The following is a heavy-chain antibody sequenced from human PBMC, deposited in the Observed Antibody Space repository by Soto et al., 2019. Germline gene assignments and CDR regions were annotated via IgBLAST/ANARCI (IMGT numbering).Heavy chain of an antibody. CDR1: GLTVSSNY. V-gene: IGHV3-53*01. Sequence: EVQLVESGGGSIQPGGSLRLSCAASGLTVSSNYMSWVRQAPGKGLEWVSVLYSGGTTYYADSVKGRFTISRDNSKNTLYLQMNSLRAEDTAVYYCARGRGSSYFDYWGQGTLVTVSS. CDR3: ARGRGSSYFDY. J-gene: IGHJ4*02. D-gene: IGHD1-26*01. CDR2: LYSGGTT.